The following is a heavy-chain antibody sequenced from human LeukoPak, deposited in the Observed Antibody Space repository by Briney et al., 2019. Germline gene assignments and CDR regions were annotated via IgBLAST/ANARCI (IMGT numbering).Heavy chain of an antibody. V-gene: IGHV3-74*01. J-gene: IGHJ4*02. CDR3: ARILDSAWGELGY. Sequence: GGSLRLSCGASGFIFGRYVMHWVRQPPGKGLEWVSRISHDGSVTNYADSVKGRFTISRDNAKNSLYLHMNSLRAEDTAVYYCARILDSAWGELGYWGQGTLVTVSS. D-gene: IGHD6-19*01. CDR2: ISHDGSVT. CDR1: GFIFGRYV.